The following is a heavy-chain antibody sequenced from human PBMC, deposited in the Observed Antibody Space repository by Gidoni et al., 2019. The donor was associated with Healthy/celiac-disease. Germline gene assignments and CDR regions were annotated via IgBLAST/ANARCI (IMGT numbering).Heavy chain of an antibody. J-gene: IGHJ4*02. D-gene: IGHD1-26*01. Sequence: QVQLVASGGGVVKPGRSLRLSCAASGFTFSSYGMHWVRQAPGKRLEWVAVIWYDGSNKYYADSVKGRFTISRDNSKNTLYLQMNSLRAEDTAVYYCARGITVRGSYGRIFDYWGQGTLVTVSS. CDR1: GFTFSSYG. CDR3: ARGITVRGSYGRIFDY. V-gene: IGHV3-33*01. CDR2: IWYDGSNK.